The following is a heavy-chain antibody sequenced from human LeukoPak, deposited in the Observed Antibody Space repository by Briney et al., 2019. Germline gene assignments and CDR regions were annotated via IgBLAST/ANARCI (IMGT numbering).Heavy chain of an antibody. CDR3: ARVIIYIDS. J-gene: IGHJ5*01. Sequence: TGGSLRLSCEASGFTFSSYWMHWVRQAPGKGLVWVSRIRFDGGETNYADSVKGRFTISRDNAKNTLYLQMNSLRAEDTAVYYCARVIIYIDSWGQGTLVTASS. CDR1: GFTFSSYW. CDR2: IRFDGGET. D-gene: IGHD3-10*01. V-gene: IGHV3-74*01.